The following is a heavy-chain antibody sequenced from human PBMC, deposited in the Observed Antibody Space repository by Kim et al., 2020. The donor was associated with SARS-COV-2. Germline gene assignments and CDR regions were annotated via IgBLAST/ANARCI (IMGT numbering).Heavy chain of an antibody. CDR1: GFSFSHYA. CDR2: ISTDGRET. D-gene: IGHD6-13*01. V-gene: IGHV3-64D*09. Sequence: GGSLRLSCSVFGFSFSHYAMYWVRQAPGKGLEYVSAISTDGRETFYTDSVKGRYTISRDNSKNTLYLQITSLRPEDTALYYCVKTSSTWPRHFDYWGQGTLGTVSS. J-gene: IGHJ4*02. CDR3: VKTSSTWPRHFDY.